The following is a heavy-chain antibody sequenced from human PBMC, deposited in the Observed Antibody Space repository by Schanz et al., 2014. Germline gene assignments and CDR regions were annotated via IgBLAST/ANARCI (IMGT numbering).Heavy chain of an antibody. CDR3: VRERTNYGGNSYFFDH. V-gene: IGHV3-21*01. CDR2: ISTSGTYM. Sequence: EVQLMESGGGLVKPGGSLRLSCVASGFAFSSFAMTWVRQAPGRGLEWVSSISTSGTYMYIADSLKGRFTVSRDNAKNSVYLQMNGLRVEDTAVYYCVRERTNYGGNSYFFDHWGQGTLVTVSS. D-gene: IGHD2-21*02. CDR1: GFAFSSFA. J-gene: IGHJ4*02.